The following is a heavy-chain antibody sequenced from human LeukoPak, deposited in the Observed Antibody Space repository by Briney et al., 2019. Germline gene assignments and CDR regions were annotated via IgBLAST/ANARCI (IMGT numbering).Heavy chain of an antibody. V-gene: IGHV3-23*01. CDR3: AREDGSSYYFDY. CDR1: GFTFSSYA. Sequence: GGSLRLSCAASGFTFSSYAMSWVRQAPGRGLEWVSAISGRGGSTYYADSVKGRFTISRDNSKNTLYLQMNSLRAEDTAVYYCAREDGSSYYFDYWGQGTLVTVSS. CDR2: ISGRGGST. D-gene: IGHD1-26*01. J-gene: IGHJ4*02.